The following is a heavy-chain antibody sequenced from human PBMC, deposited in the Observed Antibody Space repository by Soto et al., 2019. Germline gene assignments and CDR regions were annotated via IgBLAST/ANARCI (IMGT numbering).Heavy chain of an antibody. J-gene: IGHJ4*02. CDR1: GGTFSSYA. D-gene: IGHD4-17*01. CDR3: ARDRNTVTTLGDY. V-gene: IGHV1-69*10. Sequence: SVKVSCKASGGTFSSYAISWVRQAPGQGLEWMGWISAIIGNANYAQKFQGRVTMTADKSTSTAYMELRSLRSDDTAVYYCARDRNTVTTLGDYWGQGTLVTVSS. CDR2: ISAIIGNA.